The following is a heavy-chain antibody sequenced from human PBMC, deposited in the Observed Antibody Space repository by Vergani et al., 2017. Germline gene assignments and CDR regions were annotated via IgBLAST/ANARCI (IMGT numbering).Heavy chain of an antibody. CDR3: AKDAHYYDSSGADYYYGMDV. J-gene: IGHJ6*02. CDR2: VRNKEDGGTP. CDR1: GFTFSSYS. Sequence: EVQLVESGGGLVQPGGSLRLSCAASGFTFSSYSMNWVRQAPGKGLEWVGFVRNKEDGGTPEHAASVKGRFTISRDDSKAIAYLQMNSLKTEDTAVYYCAKDAHYYDSSGADYYYGMDVWGQGTTVTVSS. V-gene: IGHV3-49*04. D-gene: IGHD3-22*01.